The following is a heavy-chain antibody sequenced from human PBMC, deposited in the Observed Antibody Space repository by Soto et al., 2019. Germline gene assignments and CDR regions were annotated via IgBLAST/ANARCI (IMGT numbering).Heavy chain of an antibody. CDR2: IWYDGSHR. CDR3: AREGYSSGWYLPAKIYYYGMDV. J-gene: IGHJ6*02. V-gene: IGHV3-33*01. Sequence: PVKELEWVAVIWYDGSHRYYADSVKGRFTISRDNCKNTLYLQMNSLRAEDTAVYYCAREGYSSGWYLPAKIYYYGMDVWGQGTTVTVSS. D-gene: IGHD6-19*01.